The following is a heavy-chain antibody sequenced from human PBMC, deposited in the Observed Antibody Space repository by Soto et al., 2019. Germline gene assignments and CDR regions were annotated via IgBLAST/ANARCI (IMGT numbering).Heavy chain of an antibody. J-gene: IGHJ4*02. CDR3: AREMAYSYDSSGYFYGSFDY. V-gene: IGHV1-69*08. CDR2: IIPILGIA. Sequence: QVQLVQSVAEVKKPGTSVKVSCKASGGTFSSYTISWVRQAPGQGLEWMGRIIPILGIANYAQKFEGRVTITADKSTSTAYMELSSLRSEDTAVYYCAREMAYSYDSSGYFYGSFDYWGQGTLVTVSS. CDR1: GGTFSSYT. D-gene: IGHD3-22*01.